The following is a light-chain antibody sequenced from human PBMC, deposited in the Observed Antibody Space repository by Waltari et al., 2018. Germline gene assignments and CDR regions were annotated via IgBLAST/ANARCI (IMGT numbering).Light chain of an antibody. Sequence: QSVVTQPPSASGTPGQRVTISCSGSNSNTGSNPVNWYQQLPGTAPKVLIYSNNQPPSGVPDRFSGSKSGTSASLAISGLQSEDEADYYCAAWDYSLNGVLFGGGTKLTVL. CDR2: SNN. CDR3: AAWDYSLNGVL. CDR1: NSNTGSNP. J-gene: IGLJ2*01. V-gene: IGLV1-44*01.